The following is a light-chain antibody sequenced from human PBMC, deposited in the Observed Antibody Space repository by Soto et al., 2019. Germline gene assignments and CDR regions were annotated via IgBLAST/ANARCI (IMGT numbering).Light chain of an antibody. CDR3: QQRNVWPPIT. CDR2: GAS. V-gene: IGKV3D-20*02. J-gene: IGKJ5*01. CDR1: QSIRSNY. Sequence: DILLTQSRATLHFSLRERASVSCQGSQSIRSNYVAWYQQKPGQGPRLLIYGASSRATGIPDRFSGSGSGTEFTLTINNLEPEDFAVYYCQQRNVWPPITFGQGTRPEI.